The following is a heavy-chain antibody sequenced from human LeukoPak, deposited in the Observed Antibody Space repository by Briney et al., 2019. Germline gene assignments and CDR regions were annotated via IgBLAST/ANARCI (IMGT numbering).Heavy chain of an antibody. Sequence: GGSLRLSCAASGFTFNTFWMSWVRQTPGKGLEWVANIKEDATKKYYVDSVKGRFTISRDNAENSLYLQMNSLRAEDTAVYYCARDAAGYDPWGQGTLVTVSS. D-gene: IGHD6-13*01. CDR1: GFTFNTFW. CDR2: IKEDATKK. CDR3: ARDAAGYDP. V-gene: IGHV3-7*01. J-gene: IGHJ5*02.